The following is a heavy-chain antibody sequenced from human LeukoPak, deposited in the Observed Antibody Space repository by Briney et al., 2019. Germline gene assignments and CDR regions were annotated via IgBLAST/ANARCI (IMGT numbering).Heavy chain of an antibody. J-gene: IGHJ6*02. D-gene: IGHD6-13*01. CDR1: GFTFSSYA. CDR3: ADDPTYGSSRTRPYGMDV. V-gene: IGHV3-23*01. CDR2: ISGSGGST. Sequence: GGSLRLSCAASGFTFSSYAMSWVRQAPGKGLEWVSAISGSGGSTYYADSVKGRFTISRDNSKNTLYLQMNSLRAEDTAVYYCADDPTYGSSRTRPYGMDVWGQGTTVTVSS.